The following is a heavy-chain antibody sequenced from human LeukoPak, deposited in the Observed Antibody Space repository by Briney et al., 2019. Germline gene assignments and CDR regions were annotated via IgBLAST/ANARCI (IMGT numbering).Heavy chain of an antibody. CDR3: ARVSFPYYYYYYMDV. D-gene: IGHD3-16*02. V-gene: IGHV1-18*04. CDR2: ISAYNGNT. J-gene: IGHJ6*03. Sequence: GASVKVSCKASGYTFTGYYMHWVRQAPGQGLEWMGWISAYNGNTNYAQKLQGRVTMTTDTSTSTAYMELRSLRSDDTAVYYCARVSFPYYYYYYMDVWGKGTTVTVSS. CDR1: GYTFTGYY.